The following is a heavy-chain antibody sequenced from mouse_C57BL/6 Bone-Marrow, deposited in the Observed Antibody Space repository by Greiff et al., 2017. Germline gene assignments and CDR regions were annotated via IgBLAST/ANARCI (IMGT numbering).Heavy chain of an antibody. CDR3: AKRGEGLLRSFYAMDY. CDR2: LYPRSGNT. D-gene: IGHD1-1*01. CDR1: GYTFTSYG. J-gene: IGHJ4*01. V-gene: IGHV1-81*01. Sequence: QVHVKQSGAELARPGASVKLSCKASGYTFTSYGISWVKQRTGQGLEWIGELYPRSGNTYYNEKFKGKATLTADKSSSTAYMELRSLTSEDSAVDFCAKRGEGLLRSFYAMDYWGQGTSVTVSS.